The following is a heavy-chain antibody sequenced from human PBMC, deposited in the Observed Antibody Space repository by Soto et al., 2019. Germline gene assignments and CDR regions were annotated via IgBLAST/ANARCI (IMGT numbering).Heavy chain of an antibody. CDR1: GYTFTSYG. V-gene: IGHV1-18*01. CDR2: ISAYNGNT. D-gene: IGHD2-2*01. Sequence: ASVKVSCKASGYTFTSYGISWVRQAPGQGLEWMGWISAYNGNTNYAQNFQGRVTMTTDTSTSTAYMELRSLRSDDTAVYYCARRLPSTWAFDFWGQGTLVTVSS. J-gene: IGHJ4*02. CDR3: ARRLPSTWAFDF.